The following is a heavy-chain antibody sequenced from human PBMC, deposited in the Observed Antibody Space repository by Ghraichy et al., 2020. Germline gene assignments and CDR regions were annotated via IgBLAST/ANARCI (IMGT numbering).Heavy chain of an antibody. CDR1: GFSLSNSKMG. CDR3: ARHIAISASYYYYGMDV. V-gene: IGHV2-26*02. CDR2: IFSDDEK. J-gene: IGHJ6*02. Sequence: SGPTLVKPTETLTLTCSVSGFSLSNSKMGVSWIRQPPGKALEWLAHIFSDDEKSYSTSLQSRLTISRDTSKSQVVLNMTDMEAADKATYYCARHIAISASYYYYGMDVWGQGTTVTVSS.